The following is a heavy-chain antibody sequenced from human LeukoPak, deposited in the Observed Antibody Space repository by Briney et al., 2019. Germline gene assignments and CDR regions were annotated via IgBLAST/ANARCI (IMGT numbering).Heavy chain of an antibody. V-gene: IGHV3-11*01. D-gene: IGHD3-22*01. CDR2: ISSSGSTI. CDR1: GFTFSDYY. J-gene: IGHJ4*02. Sequence: GGSLRPSCAASGFTFSDYYMSWIRQAPGKGLEWVSYISSSGSTIYYADSVKGRFTTSKDNAKNSLYLQMNSLRAEDTAEYYCARVEYDSSGYYFDYWGQGTLVTVSS. CDR3: ARVEYDSSGYYFDY.